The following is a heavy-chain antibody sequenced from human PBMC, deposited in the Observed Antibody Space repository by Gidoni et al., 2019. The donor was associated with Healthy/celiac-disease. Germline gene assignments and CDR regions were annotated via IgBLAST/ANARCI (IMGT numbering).Heavy chain of an antibody. V-gene: IGHV3-48*02. CDR2: ISSSSSTI. Sequence: EVQLVESGGGLVQTGGSLRLSCAASGFIFCCYSMNWVRQAHGQGLEWCSYISSSSSTIYYADAVKGRFTISGDNAKNSLYLKMNSLRDDDTAVYYCAGEPPPFSSHSFDYWGQGTLVTVSS. CDR3: AGEPPPFSSHSFDY. J-gene: IGHJ4*02. CDR1: GFIFCCYS. D-gene: IGHD6-13*01.